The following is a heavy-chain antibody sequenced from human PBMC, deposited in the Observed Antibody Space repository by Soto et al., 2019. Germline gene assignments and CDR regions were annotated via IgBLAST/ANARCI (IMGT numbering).Heavy chain of an antibody. CDR3: ARQGRGRFSWYFDL. CDR2: IKQEGSET. J-gene: IGHJ2*01. D-gene: IGHD3-3*01. CDR1: EFIFSTYW. Sequence: EVQLVESGGGLVQPGGSLRLSCAASEFIFSTYWMSWVRQAPGKGLEWVATIKQEGSETYYVDSVEGRFTISRDNAKNSLHLQMNSRRVEDTAVYYYARQGRGRFSWYFDLWGRGTLVTVSS. V-gene: IGHV3-7*01.